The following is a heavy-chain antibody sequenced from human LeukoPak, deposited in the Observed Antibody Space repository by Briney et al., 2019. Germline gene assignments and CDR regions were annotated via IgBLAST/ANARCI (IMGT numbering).Heavy chain of an antibody. CDR2: INTDGRTT. J-gene: IGHJ5*02. D-gene: IGHD6-19*01. Sequence: PGGSLRLSCAASGFPFNNYWMPWVRQAPGKGLVWVSSINTDGRTTRYAASVQGRFTISRDNAKNTLYLQMNSLRVDDTAVYYCARAGASGWYAAGWFDPWGQGTLVTVSS. CDR3: ARAGASGWYAAGWFDP. V-gene: IGHV3-74*01. CDR1: GFPFNNYW.